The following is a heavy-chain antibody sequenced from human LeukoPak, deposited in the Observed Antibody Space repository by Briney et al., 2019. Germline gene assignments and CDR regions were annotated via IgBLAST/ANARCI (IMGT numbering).Heavy chain of an antibody. D-gene: IGHD3-3*01. CDR2: IISDGSST. Sequence: GGSLRLSCAASGFTFSNYWMHWVRQAPGKGLVWVSRIISDGSSTSFADSVKGRFNISRDNAKNTLYLQMNSLRADDTAVYFCARGESGSSLDSWGQGTLVTVSP. CDR1: GFTFSNYW. CDR3: ARGESGSSLDS. J-gene: IGHJ4*02. V-gene: IGHV3-74*01.